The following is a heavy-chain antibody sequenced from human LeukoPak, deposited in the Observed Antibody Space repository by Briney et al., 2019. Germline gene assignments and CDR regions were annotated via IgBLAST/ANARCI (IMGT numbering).Heavy chain of an antibody. J-gene: IGHJ5*02. CDR1: GYTFTGYY. D-gene: IGHD6-19*01. CDR3: AREVKYSSGRGWFDP. V-gene: IGHV1-2*02. CDR2: INPNSGGT. Sequence: GASVKVSCKASGYTFTGYYMHWVRQAPGQGLEWMGWINPNSGGTNYAQKFRGRVTMTRDTSISTAYMELSRLRSDDTAVYYCAREVKYSSGRGWFDPWGQGTLVTVSS.